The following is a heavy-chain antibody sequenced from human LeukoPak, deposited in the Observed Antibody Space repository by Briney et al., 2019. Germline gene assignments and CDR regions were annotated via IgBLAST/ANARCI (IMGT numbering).Heavy chain of an antibody. D-gene: IGHD3-16*01. J-gene: IGHJ3*02. Sequence: SETLSLTCTVSGGSISSSSYYWGWIRQPPGKGLEWIGSIYYSGSTYYNPSLKSRVTISVDTSKSQFSLKLSSVTAADTAVYYCARGGAWGLHAFDIWGQGTMVTVSS. CDR1: GGSISSSSYY. V-gene: IGHV4-39*07. CDR3: ARGGAWGLHAFDI. CDR2: IYYSGST.